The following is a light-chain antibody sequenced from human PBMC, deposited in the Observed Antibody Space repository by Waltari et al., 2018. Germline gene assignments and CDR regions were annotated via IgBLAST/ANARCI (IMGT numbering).Light chain of an antibody. CDR1: SLRRYY. CDR2: GQN. Sequence: SSALTQDPAVSVAWGQTVRITYKGDSLRRYYSSWYQQRPGQTPILVLYGQNNRPSGIPDQFSGSISGNTASLTITGAEAEDESDYYCHSRDTSSTRVFGGGTRLTV. J-gene: IGLJ2*01. V-gene: IGLV3-19*01. CDR3: HSRDTSSTRV.